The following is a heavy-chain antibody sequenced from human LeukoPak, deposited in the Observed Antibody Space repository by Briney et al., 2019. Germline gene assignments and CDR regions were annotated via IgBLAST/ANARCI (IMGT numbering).Heavy chain of an antibody. J-gene: IGHJ4*02. Sequence: GASVKVSCKASGGTFSSYAISWVRQAPGQGLEWMGGIIPIFGTANYAQKFQGRVTITADESTSTAYMELSSLRSEDTAVYYCAGGNIVVGRDNTRSFDCWGQGTLVTVSS. D-gene: IGHD3-22*01. V-gene: IGHV1-69*13. CDR3: AGGNIVVGRDNTRSFDC. CDR2: IIPIFGTA. CDR1: GGTFSSYA.